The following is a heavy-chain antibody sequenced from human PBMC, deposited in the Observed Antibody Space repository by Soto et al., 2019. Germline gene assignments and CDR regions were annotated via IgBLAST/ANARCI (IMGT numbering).Heavy chain of an antibody. J-gene: IGHJ4*02. D-gene: IGHD6-19*01. CDR3: AHIVVAGLGYYFDY. Sequence: QITLKESGPTLVKPTQTLTLTCTFSGFSLSSTRMAVGWIRQPPGKALEWLALIYWDDDKRYSPFLKSRLTITQDTSKTRGVLTMSNMDPVYTARYYCAHIVVAGLGYYFDYWGQGTLVTVSS. V-gene: IGHV2-5*02. CDR2: IYWDDDK. CDR1: GFSLSSTRMA.